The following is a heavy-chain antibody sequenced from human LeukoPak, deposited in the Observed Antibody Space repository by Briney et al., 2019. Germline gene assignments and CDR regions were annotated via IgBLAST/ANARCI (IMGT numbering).Heavy chain of an antibody. CDR1: GGSISSSSYY. D-gene: IGHD6-19*01. V-gene: IGHV4-39*01. J-gene: IGHJ4*02. CDR2: IYYSGST. Sequence: PSETLSLTCTVSGGSISSSSYYWGWIRQPPGKGLEWIGSIYYSGSTYYNPSPKSRVTISVDTSKNQFSLKLSSVTAADTAVYYCARVSSGWYYFDYWGQGTLVTVSS. CDR3: ARVSSGWYYFDY.